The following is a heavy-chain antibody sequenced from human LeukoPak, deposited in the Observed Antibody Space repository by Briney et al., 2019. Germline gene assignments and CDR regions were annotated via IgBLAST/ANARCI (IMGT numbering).Heavy chain of an antibody. D-gene: IGHD6-19*01. CDR1: GFTFRNFA. J-gene: IGHJ5*02. Sequence: GGSLRLSCAASGFTFRNFAMSWVRQAPGKGLEWVSGLSHGGTRTFYAASVKGRFTISRDNSKNTFYLQMNSLRAEDTALYYCAKGSGSGWYGWFAPWGQGTLVTVSS. V-gene: IGHV3-23*01. CDR3: AKGSGSGWYGWFAP. CDR2: LSHGGTRT.